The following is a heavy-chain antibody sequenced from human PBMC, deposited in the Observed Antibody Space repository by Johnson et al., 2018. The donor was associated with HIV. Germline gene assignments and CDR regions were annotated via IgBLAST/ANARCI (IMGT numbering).Heavy chain of an antibody. CDR2: IQYDASNK. J-gene: IGHJ3*02. CDR3: ARDRVRDAFDI. Sequence: QVQLVESGGGLVQPGGSLRLSCAASGFTFSSYWMSWVRQAPGKGLEWVAVIQYDASNKKYADSVKGRFTISRDNSKNTLYLQMNSLRAEDTAVYYCARDRVRDAFDIWGQGTMVTVSS. CDR1: GFTFSSYW. V-gene: IGHV3-30*02. D-gene: IGHD3-10*01.